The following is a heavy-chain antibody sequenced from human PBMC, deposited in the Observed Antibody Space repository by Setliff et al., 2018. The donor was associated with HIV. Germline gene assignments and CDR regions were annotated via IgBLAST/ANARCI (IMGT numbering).Heavy chain of an antibody. CDR3: ARSLLPSITVAGTIGY. J-gene: IGHJ4*02. Sequence: SETLSLTCAVSGGSVTDTIWWSWVRQAPGKGLEWIGEMYHSGTTHYNPSLKSRVTISVDTSKNHFSLKLSSVTAADTAVYYCARSLLPSITVAGTIGYWGQGSLVTVSS. CDR2: MYHSGTT. D-gene: IGHD6-19*01. V-gene: IGHV4-4*02. CDR1: GGSVTDTIW.